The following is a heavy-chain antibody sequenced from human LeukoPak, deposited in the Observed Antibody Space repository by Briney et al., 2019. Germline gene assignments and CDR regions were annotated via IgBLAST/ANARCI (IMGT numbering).Heavy chain of an antibody. CDR3: ARGSSSDY. Sequence: SETLSLTCTVSGGSISSSSYYWAWIRQPPGKGLEWIGSIHYSGSTYYNPSLQSRVTISIDTSKNQFSLKLRFVTAADTAVYYCARGSSSDYWGQGTLVAVSS. CDR1: GGSISSSSYY. CDR2: IHYSGST. J-gene: IGHJ4*02. V-gene: IGHV4-39*07.